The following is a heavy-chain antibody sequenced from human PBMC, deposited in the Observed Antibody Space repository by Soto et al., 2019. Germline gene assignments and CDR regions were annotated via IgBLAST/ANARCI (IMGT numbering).Heavy chain of an antibody. J-gene: IGHJ4*02. CDR3: ASEEGDRTFDY. CDR1: GFAFNNYA. Sequence: QVQLVESGGDVVQPGRSLRLSCAASGFAFNNYAMHWVRQAPGKGLEWVAVILSDGSNKYYAESVKGRFTISRDNSKNTLYLQMNSLRAEDTAGYYCASEEGDRTFDYWGQGTLVTVSS. CDR2: ILSDGSNK. D-gene: IGHD1-26*01. V-gene: IGHV3-30-3*01.